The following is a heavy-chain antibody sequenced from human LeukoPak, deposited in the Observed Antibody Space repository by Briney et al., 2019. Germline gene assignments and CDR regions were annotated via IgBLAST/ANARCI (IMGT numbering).Heavy chain of an antibody. D-gene: IGHD3-9*01. CDR3: ARGGRYDILTGYSFDY. CDR2: ISGSGGST. Sequence: PGGSLRLSCAASGFTFSSYAMSWVRQAPGKGLEWVSAISGSGGSTYYADSVKGRFTISRDNSKNSLYLQMNSLRAEDTALYYCARGGRYDILTGYSFDYWGQGTLVTVSS. J-gene: IGHJ4*02. CDR1: GFTFSSYA. V-gene: IGHV3-23*01.